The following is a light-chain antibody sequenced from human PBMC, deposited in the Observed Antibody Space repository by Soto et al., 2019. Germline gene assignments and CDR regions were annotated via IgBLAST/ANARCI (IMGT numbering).Light chain of an antibody. CDR3: QQSYMDPIT. V-gene: IGKV1-39*01. CDR2: PAS. CDR1: QSISTY. Sequence: DIQMTQSPSSLSASVGDRVTITCRASQSISTYLNWYQQKPGKAPKFLIYPASSLQSGVPSRFSGSGGGTDFTLSISSVQPEDFATYFCQQSYMDPITFGQGTRLEIK. J-gene: IGKJ5*01.